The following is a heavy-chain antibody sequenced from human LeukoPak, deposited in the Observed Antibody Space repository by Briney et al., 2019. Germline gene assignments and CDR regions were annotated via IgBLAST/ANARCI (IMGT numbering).Heavy chain of an antibody. Sequence: SETLSLTCTVSGGSISSYYWTWIRQPPGKGLEWIGYIYYSGSTNYNPSLKSRVTISVDTSKNQFSLKLSSVTAADTAVYYCAREEALGSGSFDYWGQGTLVTVSS. CDR2: IYYSGST. CDR3: AREEALGSGSFDY. D-gene: IGHD1-26*01. CDR1: GGSISSYY. J-gene: IGHJ4*02. V-gene: IGHV4-59*01.